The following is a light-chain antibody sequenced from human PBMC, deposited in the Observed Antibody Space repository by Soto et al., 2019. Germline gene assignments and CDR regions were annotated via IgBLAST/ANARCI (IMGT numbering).Light chain of an antibody. CDR2: GAS. Sequence: EIVLTQSPGTLSLSPGERATLSCRASQSISSSYLAWYQQKPGQAPRLLIFGASSRAPGIPDRFSGSGSGTDFTLTISRLEPEDFAVYFCQQYGRSSYTFGQGTKLEIK. J-gene: IGKJ2*01. CDR1: QSISSSY. V-gene: IGKV3-20*01. CDR3: QQYGRSSYT.